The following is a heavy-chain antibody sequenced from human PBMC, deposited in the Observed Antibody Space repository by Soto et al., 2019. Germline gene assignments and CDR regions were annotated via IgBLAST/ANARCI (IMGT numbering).Heavy chain of an antibody. CDR1: GGSISSSSYY. D-gene: IGHD6-13*01. J-gene: IGHJ6*02. Sequence: ALETLSLTCTVSGGSISSSSYYWGWIRQPPGKGLEWIGSIYYSGSTYYNPSLKSRVTISVDTSKNQFSLKLSSVTAADTAVYYCARRRIAEDYYYGMDVWGQGTTVTVSS. CDR3: ARRRIAEDYYYGMDV. CDR2: IYYSGST. V-gene: IGHV4-39*01.